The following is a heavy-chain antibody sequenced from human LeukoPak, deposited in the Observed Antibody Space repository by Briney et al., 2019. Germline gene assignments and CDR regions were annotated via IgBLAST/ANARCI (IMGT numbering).Heavy chain of an antibody. J-gene: IGHJ4*02. D-gene: IGHD2-2*01. CDR3: AREVCSSTSCPIDY. Sequence: GGALGLSCASTRFTLSSYWMHWVRQAPGKGLVGVSRINSDGSSTSYADSVKGRFTISRDNAKNTLYLQMNSLRAEDTAVYYCAREVCSSTSCPIDYWGQGTLVTVSS. CDR1: RFTLSSYW. CDR2: INSDGSST. V-gene: IGHV3-74*01.